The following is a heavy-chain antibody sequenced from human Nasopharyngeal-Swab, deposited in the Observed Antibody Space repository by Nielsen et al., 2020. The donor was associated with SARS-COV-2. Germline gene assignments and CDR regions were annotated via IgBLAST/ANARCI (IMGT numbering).Heavy chain of an antibody. J-gene: IGHJ2*01. CDR2: ISGSGGST. V-gene: IGHV3-23*01. Sequence: GESLKISCAASGFTFSSYAMSWVRQAPGKGLEWVSAISGSGGSTYYADSVKGRFTISRDNSKNTLYLQMNSLRAEDTAVYYCARHFNSYLSTGYYHEAWYFDLWGRGTLVTVSS. D-gene: IGHD3-9*01. CDR3: ARHFNSYLSTGYYHEAWYFDL. CDR1: GFTFSSYA.